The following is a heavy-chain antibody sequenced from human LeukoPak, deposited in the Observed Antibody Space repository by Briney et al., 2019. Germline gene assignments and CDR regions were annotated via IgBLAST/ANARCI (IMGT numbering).Heavy chain of an antibody. CDR2: ISTSSSYT. D-gene: IGHD1-26*01. Sequence: GGSLRLSCAASGFTFSSYSMNWVRQAPGKGLEWVSSISTSSSYTYYADSVKGRFTISRDNARKSLYLQMDSLRAEDTAVYYCARVSRGKWELLGAHDYWGQGTLVTVSS. J-gene: IGHJ4*02. V-gene: IGHV3-21*01. CDR3: ARVSRGKWELLGAHDY. CDR1: GFTFSSYS.